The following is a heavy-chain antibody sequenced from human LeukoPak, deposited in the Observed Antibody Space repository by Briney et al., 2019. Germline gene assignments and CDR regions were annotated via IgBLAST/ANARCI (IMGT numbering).Heavy chain of an antibody. CDR3: ARGAAMIVVVMAEYFQH. D-gene: IGHD3-22*01. CDR1: GFTFSSYG. J-gene: IGHJ1*01. Sequence: PGGSLRLSCAASGFTFSSYGMHWVRQAPGKGLEWVAFIRYDGSNKYYADSVKGRFTISRDNAKNSLYLQMNSLRAEDTAVYYCARGAAMIVVVMAEYFQHWGQGTLVTVSS. CDR2: IRYDGSNK. V-gene: IGHV3-30*02.